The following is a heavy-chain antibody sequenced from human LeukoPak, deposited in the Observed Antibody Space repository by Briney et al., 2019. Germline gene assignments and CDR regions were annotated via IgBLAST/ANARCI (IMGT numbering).Heavy chain of an antibody. V-gene: IGHV4-59*01. Sequence: PSETLSLTCTVSGASMSSFYWTWIRQPPGKGLKWIGSIYDNGTTYYNPSLKSRFTISVDTSNNQFSLKRRSVTAADTAVYYCARGEYFYYYYMDVWGKGTTVTVSS. CDR1: GASMSSFY. CDR2: IYDNGTT. J-gene: IGHJ6*03. CDR3: ARGEYFYYYYMDV.